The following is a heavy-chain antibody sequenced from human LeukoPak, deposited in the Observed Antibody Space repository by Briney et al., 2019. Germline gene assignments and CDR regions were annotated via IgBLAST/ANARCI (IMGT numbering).Heavy chain of an antibody. CDR2: IIPIFGTA. Sequence: SVKVSCKASGGTFSSYAISWVRQAPGQGLEWMGGIIPIFGTANYAQKFQGRVTITADKSTSTAYMELSSLRSEDTAVYYCARGALWFGELSYWGQGTLVTVSS. D-gene: IGHD3-10*01. V-gene: IGHV1-69*06. CDR1: GGTFSSYA. J-gene: IGHJ4*02. CDR3: ARGALWFGELSY.